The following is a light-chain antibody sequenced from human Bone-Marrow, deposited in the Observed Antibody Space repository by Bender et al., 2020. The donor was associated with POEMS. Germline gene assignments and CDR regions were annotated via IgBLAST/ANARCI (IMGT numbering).Light chain of an antibody. CDR2: DVT. CDR3: CSFAHTVSVV. Sequence: QSVLTQPRSVSGSPGQSVTISCTGSRIDIGGYKYVSWYQQHPGKAPKVMIYDVTKRPSGVSDRFSGSKSVTTASLTISGLLSDDEADYYCCSFAHTVSVVFGGGTKLTVL. J-gene: IGLJ2*01. V-gene: IGLV2-11*01. CDR1: RIDIGGYKY.